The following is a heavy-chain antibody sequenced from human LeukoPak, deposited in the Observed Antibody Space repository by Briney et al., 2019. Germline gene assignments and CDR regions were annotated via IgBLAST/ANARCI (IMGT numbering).Heavy chain of an antibody. CDR2: IYSGGST. V-gene: IGHV3-66*02. Sequence: GGSLRLSCAASGFTVSSNYMGWVRQAPGKGLEWVSVIYSGGSTYYADSVKGRFTISRDNSKNTLYLQMNSLRAEDTAVYYCARGPLSYYGSGSNGMDVWGQGTTVTVSS. CDR3: ARGPLSYYGSGSNGMDV. D-gene: IGHD3-10*01. CDR1: GFTVSSNY. J-gene: IGHJ6*02.